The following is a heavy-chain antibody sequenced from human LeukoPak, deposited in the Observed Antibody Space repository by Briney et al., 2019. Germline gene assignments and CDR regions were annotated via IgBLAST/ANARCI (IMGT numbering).Heavy chain of an antibody. CDR3: AREKGGFDI. CDR2: ISNNGGST. CDR1: GFTFSAYT. Sequence: GGSLRLSCAASGFTFSAYTMQWVRQAPGKGLEYVSAISNNGGSTYYANSVKGRSTISRDNSKNTLYLQMGSLRAEDMAVYYCAREKGGFDIWGQGTMVTVSS. J-gene: IGHJ3*02. D-gene: IGHD2-15*01. V-gene: IGHV3-64*01.